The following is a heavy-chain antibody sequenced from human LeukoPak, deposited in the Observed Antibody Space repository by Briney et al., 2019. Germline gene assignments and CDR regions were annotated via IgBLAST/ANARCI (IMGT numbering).Heavy chain of an antibody. CDR2: IYHSGST. J-gene: IGHJ6*02. V-gene: IGHV4-4*02. Sequence: KPSGTLSLTCAVSGGSITNNWWSWVRQPPGKGLEWIGEIYHSGSTSYNPSLKSRATLSVDKSKNQFSLNLNSVTAADTAVYYCARNAAYCMDVWGQGTTVTVS. CDR3: ARNAAYCMDV. CDR1: GGSITNNW.